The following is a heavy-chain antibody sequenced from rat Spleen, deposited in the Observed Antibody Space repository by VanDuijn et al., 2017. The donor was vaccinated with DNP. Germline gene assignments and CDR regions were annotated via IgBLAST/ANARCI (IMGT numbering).Heavy chain of an antibody. J-gene: IGHJ3*01. CDR3: VTHPSWFGY. CDR1: GFTFSDYY. V-gene: IGHV5S13*01. CDR2: ISTTGSRT. Sequence: EVRLVESGGGLVQPGRSLKLSCAASGFTFSDYYMAWVRQAPTKGLEWVATISTTGSRTYYPDSVKGRFTISRDNAKNTQYLQMDSLRSEDTATYYCVTHPSWFGYWGQGTLVTVSS.